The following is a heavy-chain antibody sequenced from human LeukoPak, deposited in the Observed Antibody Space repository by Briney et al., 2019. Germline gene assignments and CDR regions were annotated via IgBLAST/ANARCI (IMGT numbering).Heavy chain of an antibody. Sequence: VASVKVSCKASGYTFTSYAISWVRQAPGQGLEWMGGIIPIFGTANYAQKFQGRVTITADKSTSTAYMELSSLRSEDTAVYYCASGTIFGVVLTGFDPWGQGTLVTVSS. J-gene: IGHJ5*02. CDR2: IIPIFGTA. D-gene: IGHD3-3*01. V-gene: IGHV1-69*06. CDR1: GYTFTSYA. CDR3: ASGTIFGVVLTGFDP.